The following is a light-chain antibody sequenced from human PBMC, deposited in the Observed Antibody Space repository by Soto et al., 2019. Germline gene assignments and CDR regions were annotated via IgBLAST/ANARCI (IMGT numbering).Light chain of an antibody. Sequence: QSVLTQSSSASASLGSSVKLTCTLSSGHSHYIIAWHQQQPGKAPRYLMKLEGGGKYSKGSGVPDRFSGSSSGADRYLTIYNLQFEDEADYYCETWDSSLGVFGGGTTLTVL. CDR2: LEGGGKY. CDR3: ETWDSSLGV. V-gene: IGLV4-60*02. J-gene: IGLJ3*02. CDR1: SGHSHYI.